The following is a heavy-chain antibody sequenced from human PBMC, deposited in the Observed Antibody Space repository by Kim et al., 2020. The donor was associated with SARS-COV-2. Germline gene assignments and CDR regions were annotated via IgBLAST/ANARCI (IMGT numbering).Heavy chain of an antibody. CDR2: INSDGSST. J-gene: IGHJ3*02. V-gene: IGHV3-74*01. Sequence: GGSVRLSCAASGFTFSSYWMHWVRQVPGKGLVWISRINSDGSSTSYAGSVKGRFTISRDNAKNTLYLQMNSLRAEDTAVYYCATGDSHAFDIWGQGTMVTVSS. CDR1: GFTFSSYW. CDR3: ATGDSHAFDI. D-gene: IGHD1-1*01.